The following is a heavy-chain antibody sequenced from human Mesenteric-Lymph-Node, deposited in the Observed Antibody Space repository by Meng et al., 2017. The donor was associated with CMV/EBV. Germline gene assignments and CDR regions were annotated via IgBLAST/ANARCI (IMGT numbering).Heavy chain of an antibody. CDR2: IRYDGSNK. D-gene: IGHD6-13*01. Sequence: GESLKISCAASGFTFSSYGMHWVRQAPGKGLEWVAFIRYDGSNKYYADSVKGRFTISRDNSKNTLYLQMNSLRAEDTAVYYCARGRSSSWSTPFDYWGQGTLVTVSS. J-gene: IGHJ4*02. CDR3: ARGRSSSWSTPFDY. V-gene: IGHV3-30*02. CDR1: GFTFSSYG.